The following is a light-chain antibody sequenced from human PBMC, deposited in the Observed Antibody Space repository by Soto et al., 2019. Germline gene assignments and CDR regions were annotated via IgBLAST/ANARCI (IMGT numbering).Light chain of an antibody. V-gene: IGKV3-11*01. Sequence: EIELTQSPATLSLSPGETATLSCGASQNVDKFLAWYRQRRGQPPRLLIFDSSNRATGVPVKFSGRGSGTVFTLTFGSLEPEDSAVYSCQQGKNWPPNTFGQGTGLEFK. CDR2: DSS. J-gene: IGKJ5*01. CDR1: QNVDKF. CDR3: QQGKNWPPNT.